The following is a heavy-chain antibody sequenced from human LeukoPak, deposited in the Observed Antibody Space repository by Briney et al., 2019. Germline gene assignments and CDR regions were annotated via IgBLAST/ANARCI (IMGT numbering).Heavy chain of an antibody. Sequence: TGGSLRLSCAASGFTFDDYTMHWVRQAPGEGLEWVSGISWNSGSIGYADSVKGRFTISRDNAKNSLYLQMNSLRAEDTALYYCAKGTASIPIYMDVWGKGTTATISS. CDR1: GFTFDDYT. CDR2: ISWNSGSI. J-gene: IGHJ6*03. D-gene: IGHD6-6*01. CDR3: AKGTASIPIYMDV. V-gene: IGHV3-9*01.